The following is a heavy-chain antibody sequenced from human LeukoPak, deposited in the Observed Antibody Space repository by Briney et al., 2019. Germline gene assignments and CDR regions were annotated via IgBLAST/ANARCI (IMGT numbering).Heavy chain of an antibody. D-gene: IGHD3-22*01. CDR2: IYASGST. CDR3: ARDLPQYDHNSVSYKNFFDP. CDR1: GGSLNNYY. J-gene: IGHJ5*02. V-gene: IGHV4-4*07. Sequence: PSETLSLTCGVSGGSLNNYYWSWLRQAAGRGLEWIGRIYASGSTSYNPSLKSRVTMSVDTSKNQFSLKMTSVTAADTAVYFCARDLPQYDHNSVSYKNFFDPWGREPWSPSPQ.